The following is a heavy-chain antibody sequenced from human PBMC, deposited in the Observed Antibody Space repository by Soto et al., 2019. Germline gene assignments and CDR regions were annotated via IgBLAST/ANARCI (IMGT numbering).Heavy chain of an antibody. CDR3: ARNLQRGIVVVPGYYYYYGMDV. CDR1: GFTFSSYS. CDR2: ISSSSSYI. Sequence: KTGGSLRLSCAASGFTFSSYSMNWVRQAPGKGLEWVSSISSSSSYIYYADSVKGRFTISRDNAKNSLYLQMNSLRAEDTAVYYCARNLQRGIVVVPGYYYYYGMDVWGQGTTVTVSS. V-gene: IGHV3-21*01. D-gene: IGHD2-2*01. J-gene: IGHJ6*02.